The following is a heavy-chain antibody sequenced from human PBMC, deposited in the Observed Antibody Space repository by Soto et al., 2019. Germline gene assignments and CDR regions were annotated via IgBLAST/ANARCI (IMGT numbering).Heavy chain of an antibody. Sequence: GGSLRLSCAASGFTFSSYAMSWVRQAPGKGLEWVSAISGSGGSTYYADTVKGRFTISRDNSKNTLYLKMNSQRAEDTAVYYCAKPPGIAVDFVYWGQGTLVTVSS. CDR2: ISGSGGST. V-gene: IGHV3-23*01. CDR1: GFTFSSYA. J-gene: IGHJ4*02. D-gene: IGHD6-19*01. CDR3: AKPPGIAVDFVY.